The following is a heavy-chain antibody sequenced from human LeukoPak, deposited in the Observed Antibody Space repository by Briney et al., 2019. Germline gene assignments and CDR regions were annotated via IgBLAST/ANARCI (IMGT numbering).Heavy chain of an antibody. V-gene: IGHV1-2*02. D-gene: IGHD6-6*01. CDR3: ASGSIAARPSTD. J-gene: IGHJ4*02. CDR2: INPNSGGT. CDR1: GYTFTSYY. Sequence: ASVKVSCKASGYTFTSYYIHWVRQAPGQGLEWMGWINPNSGGTNYAQKFQGRVTMTRDTSISTAYMELSSLRSEDTAVYYCASGSIAARPSTDWGQGTLVTVSS.